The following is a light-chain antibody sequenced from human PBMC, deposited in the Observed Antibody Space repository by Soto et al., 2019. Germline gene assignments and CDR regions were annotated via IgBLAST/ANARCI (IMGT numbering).Light chain of an antibody. CDR3: QQYNNWPPMYT. CDR1: QSVSSS. V-gene: IGKV3-15*01. J-gene: IGKJ2*01. Sequence: DIVMTQSPATLSVSPGERATLSCRASQSVSSSLAWYQQKPGQAPRLLIYGASTRVAAIPARFSGSGSGTEFTLTISSLQSEDFAVYYCQQYNNWPPMYTFGQGTKLEIK. CDR2: GAS.